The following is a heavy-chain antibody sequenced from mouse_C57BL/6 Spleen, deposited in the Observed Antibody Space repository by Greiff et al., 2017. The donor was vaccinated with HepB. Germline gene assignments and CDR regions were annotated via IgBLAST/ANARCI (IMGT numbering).Heavy chain of an antibody. J-gene: IGHJ4*01. Sequence: EVKLVESGTVLARPGASVKMSCKTSGYTFTSYWMHWVKQRPGQGLEWIGAIYPGNSDTSYNQKFKGKAKLTAVTSASTAYMELSSLTNEDSAVYYCTRPAYYGSSYDYAMDYWGQGTSVTVSS. CDR2: IYPGNSDT. CDR1: GYTFTSYW. V-gene: IGHV1-5*01. D-gene: IGHD1-1*01. CDR3: TRPAYYGSSYDYAMDY.